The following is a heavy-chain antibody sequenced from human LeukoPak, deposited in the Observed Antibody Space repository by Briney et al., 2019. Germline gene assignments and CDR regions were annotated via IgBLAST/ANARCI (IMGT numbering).Heavy chain of an antibody. D-gene: IGHD5-18*01. CDR3: ARGKGYSYGYRGYFDY. V-gene: IGHV4-34*01. CDR2: INHSGST. CDR1: GFTFSDYY. J-gene: IGHJ4*02. Sequence: GSLRLSCAASGFTFSDYYMSWIRQPPGKGLEWIGEINHSGSTNYDPSLKSRVTISVDTSKNQFSLKLSSVTAADTAVYYCARGKGYSYGYRGYFDYWGQGTLVTVSS.